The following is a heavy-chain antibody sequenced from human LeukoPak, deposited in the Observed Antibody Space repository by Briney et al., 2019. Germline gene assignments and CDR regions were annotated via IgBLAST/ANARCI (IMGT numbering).Heavy chain of an antibody. CDR3: AXGXSTGYPYYFEY. J-gene: IGHJ4*02. CDR2: MNPNSGST. V-gene: IGHV1-8*03. Sequence: ASVKVSCKASGYTFTSYDINWVRQATGQGLEWMGWMNPNSGSTGYAQKFQGRVTITRNTSISTAYMELSGLRSEDTAVYYCAXGXSTGYPYYFEYWGQGTLVTVSS. D-gene: IGHD5-12*01. CDR1: GYTFTSYD.